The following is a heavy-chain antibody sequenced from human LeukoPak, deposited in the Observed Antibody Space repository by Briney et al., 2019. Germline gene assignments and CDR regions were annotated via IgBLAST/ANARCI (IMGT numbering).Heavy chain of an antibody. D-gene: IGHD6-13*01. CDR3: ARHVNPSSSWPLEYFQH. J-gene: IGHJ1*01. V-gene: IGHV4-39*01. CDR1: GGSISSISYY. CDR2: IYYSGST. Sequence: SETLSLTCTVSGGSISSISYYWGWIRQPPGKGLEWIGSIYYSGSTYYNPSLKSRVTISVDTSKNQFSLKLSSVTAADTAVYYCARHVNPSSSWPLEYFQHWGQGTLVTVSS.